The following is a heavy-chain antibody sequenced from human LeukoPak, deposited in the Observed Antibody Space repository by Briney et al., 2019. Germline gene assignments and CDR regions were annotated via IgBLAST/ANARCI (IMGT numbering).Heavy chain of an antibody. J-gene: IGHJ3*02. D-gene: IGHD3-22*01. V-gene: IGHV4-59*01. CDR2: IYYGGST. CDR3: ARDYASSYYYDSRTIDAFDI. Sequence: SETLSLTCTVSGGSLSSYYWSWIRQPPGKGLEWIGYIYYGGSTNYNPSLKSRVTISVDTSKNQFSLKLSSVTAADTAVYYCARDYASSYYYDSRTIDAFDIWGQGTMVTASS. CDR1: GGSLSSYY.